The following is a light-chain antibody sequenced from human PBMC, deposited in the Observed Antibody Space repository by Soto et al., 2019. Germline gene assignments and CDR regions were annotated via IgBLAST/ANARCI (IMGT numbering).Light chain of an antibody. V-gene: IGKV3-20*01. Sequence: EIVLTQSPGTLSLSPGERATLSCRASQSVSSSYLAWYQQKPGQAPRLLIYGASSRATVIPDRFSGSGSGSDLTLTISRLEPEDFAVYYFQQYGSSPRTFGGGTKVEIK. J-gene: IGKJ4*01. CDR3: QQYGSSPRT. CDR1: QSVSSSY. CDR2: GAS.